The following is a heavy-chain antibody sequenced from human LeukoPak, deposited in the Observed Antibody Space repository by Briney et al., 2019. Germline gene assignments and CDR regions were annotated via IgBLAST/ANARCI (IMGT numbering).Heavy chain of an antibody. CDR1: GFTFSGSA. V-gene: IGHV3-73*01. Sequence: GRSLRLSCAASGFTFSGSAMHWVRQASGKGLEWVGRIRSKANNYATAYAASVRGRFTISRDDSKNTAYLQMNSLKTEDTAVYYCTTYGSSSDDYWGQGTLVTVSS. CDR2: IRSKANNYAT. CDR3: TTYGSSSDDY. D-gene: IGHD6-6*01. J-gene: IGHJ4*02.